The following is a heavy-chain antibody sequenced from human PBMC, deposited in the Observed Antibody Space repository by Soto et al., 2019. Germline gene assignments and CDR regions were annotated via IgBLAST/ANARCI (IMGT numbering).Heavy chain of an antibody. D-gene: IGHD5-18*01. CDR3: ARDKGTAIVWVAE. Sequence: EVQLVESGGGLVKPGGSLRLSCAASGFTFSSYSMNWVRQAPGKGLEWVSSISSSSSYIYYADSVKGRFTISRDNTKNSLYLQMNSLRAEDTAVYYCARDKGTAIVWVAEWGQGTLVTVSS. J-gene: IGHJ4*02. V-gene: IGHV3-21*01. CDR1: GFTFSSYS. CDR2: ISSSSSYI.